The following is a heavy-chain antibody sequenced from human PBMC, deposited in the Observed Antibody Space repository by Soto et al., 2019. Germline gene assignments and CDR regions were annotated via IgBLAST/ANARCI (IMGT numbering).Heavy chain of an antibody. D-gene: IGHD1-7*01. J-gene: IGHJ4*02. CDR1: GFPFAVYP. CDR2: IRWQEHGGTT. V-gene: IGHV3-49*04. CDR3: SRVYKWNS. Sequence: GGSLRLSCTGSGFPFAVYPISWVRQAPGKGLEWLGFIRWQEHGGTTAYSEYVEVSFTISRDDSRGIAFLQLNNLKTEDTGLYYCSRVYKWNSWGQGT.